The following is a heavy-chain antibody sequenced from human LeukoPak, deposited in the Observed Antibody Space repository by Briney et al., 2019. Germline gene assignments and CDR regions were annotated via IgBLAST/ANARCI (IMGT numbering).Heavy chain of an antibody. V-gene: IGHV3-23*01. D-gene: IGHD3-22*01. CDR2: ISGSGGST. CDR3: AKDLDSSGYTPWFDP. Sequence: GGSLRLSCAASGFTFTSYAMSWVRKAPGKGLEWFSAISGSGGSTYYADSVTGRFTISSDNSKNTLYLQMNSLRAEDTAVYYCAKDLDSSGYTPWFDPWGQGTLVTVSS. J-gene: IGHJ5*02. CDR1: GFTFTSYA.